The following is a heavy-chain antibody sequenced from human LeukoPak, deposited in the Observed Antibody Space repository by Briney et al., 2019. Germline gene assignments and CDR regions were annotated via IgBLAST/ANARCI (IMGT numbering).Heavy chain of an antibody. J-gene: IGHJ4*02. CDR1: GGSISSYY. V-gene: IGHV4-59*12. D-gene: IGHD3-22*01. CDR3: ARGPQYYYDSSGYYRTRFDY. CDR2: IYYSGST. Sequence: SETLSLTCTVSGGSISSYYWSWIRQPPGKGLEWIGYIYYSGSTNYNPSLKSRVTISVDTSKNQFSLKLSSVTAADTAVYYCARGPQYYYDSSGYYRTRFDYWGQGTLVTVSS.